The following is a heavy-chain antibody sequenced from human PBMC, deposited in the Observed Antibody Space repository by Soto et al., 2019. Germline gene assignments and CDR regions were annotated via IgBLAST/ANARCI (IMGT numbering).Heavy chain of an antibody. D-gene: IGHD6-25*01. CDR2: IIPIFGTA. CDR1: GGTFSSYA. V-gene: IGHV1-69*13. Sequence: GASVKVSCKASGGTFSSYAISWVRQAPGQGLEWMGGIIPIFGTANYAQKFQGRVTITADESTSTAYMELSSLRSEDTAVYYCAREERQHYYYYGMDVWGQGTTVTVSS. CDR3: AREERQHYYYYGMDV. J-gene: IGHJ6*02.